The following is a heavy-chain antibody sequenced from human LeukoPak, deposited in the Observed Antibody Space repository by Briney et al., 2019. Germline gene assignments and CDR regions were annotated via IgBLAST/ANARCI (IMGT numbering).Heavy chain of an antibody. D-gene: IGHD3-9*01. Sequence: PSETLSLTCTVSGGSISSSSYYWGWIRQPPGKGLEWIGSIYYSGSTYYNPSLKSRVTISVDTSKNQFSLKLSSVTAADTAVYYCAISLGYFGQVDMDVWGKGTTVTISS. J-gene: IGHJ6*03. CDR3: AISLGYFGQVDMDV. V-gene: IGHV4-39*01. CDR2: IYYSGST. CDR1: GGSISSSSYY.